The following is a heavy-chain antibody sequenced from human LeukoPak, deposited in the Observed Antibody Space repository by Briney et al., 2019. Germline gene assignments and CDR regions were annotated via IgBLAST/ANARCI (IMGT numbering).Heavy chain of an antibody. CDR1: GGSFSGYY. J-gene: IGHJ4*02. CDR3: ARDDYSNYAIDY. CDR2: INHSGST. Sequence: SETLSLTCAVYGGSFSGYYWSWIRQPPGKGLEWIGEINHSGSTNYNPSLKSRVTISVDTSKNQFSLKLSSVTAADTAVYYCARDDYSNYAIDYWGQGTLVTVSS. D-gene: IGHD4-11*01. V-gene: IGHV4-34*01.